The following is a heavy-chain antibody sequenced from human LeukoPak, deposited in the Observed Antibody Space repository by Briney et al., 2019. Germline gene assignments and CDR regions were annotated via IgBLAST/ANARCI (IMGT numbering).Heavy chain of an antibody. CDR1: GGSFSGYY. Sequence: SETLSLTCAVYGGSFSGYYWSWIRQPAGKGLEWIGRIYTSGSTNYNPSLKSRVTMSVDTSKNQFSLKLSSVTAADTAVYYCARAGGYCSSTSCHVPGYYYYMDVWGKGTTVTVSS. D-gene: IGHD2-2*03. CDR2: IYTSGST. V-gene: IGHV4-59*10. CDR3: ARAGGYCSSTSCHVPGYYYYMDV. J-gene: IGHJ6*03.